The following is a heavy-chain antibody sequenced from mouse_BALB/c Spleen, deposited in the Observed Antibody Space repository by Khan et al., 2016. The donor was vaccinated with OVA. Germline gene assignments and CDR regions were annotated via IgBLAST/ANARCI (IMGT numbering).Heavy chain of an antibody. V-gene: IGHV5-6-5*01. CDR2: IGRGDSI. Sequence: EVQLVESGGGLVKPGGSLKLSCAASGFTFSNYAMSWVRQSPEKRLEWVASIGRGDSIYYLDSVKGRFTISRDNARNILYLQMSSLRSEDTAMYYCARDYWFTYWGQGTLVTGSA. CDR3: ARDYWFTY. CDR1: GFTFSNYA. J-gene: IGHJ3*01.